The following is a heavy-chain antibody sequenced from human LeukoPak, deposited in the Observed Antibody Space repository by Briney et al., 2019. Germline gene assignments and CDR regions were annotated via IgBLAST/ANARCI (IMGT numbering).Heavy chain of an antibody. J-gene: IGHJ4*02. CDR1: GYTFRSYG. V-gene: IGHV1-18*01. CDR3: ARDGGYFDY. Sequence: SVKVSCKASGYTFRSYGFSWVRQAPGQGLEWMGWISPYNGNTNYAQRFQGRVTMTTDTSTSTAYMELRSPRFDDTAVYYCARDGGYFDYWGRGTLVTVSS. CDR2: ISPYNGNT.